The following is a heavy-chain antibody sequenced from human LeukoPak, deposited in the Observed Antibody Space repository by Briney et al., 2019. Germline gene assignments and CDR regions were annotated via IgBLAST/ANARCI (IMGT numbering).Heavy chain of an antibody. Sequence: GGSPRLSCAASGFTFSSYSMNWVRQAPGKGLEWVSSITPSSSYIYYADSVKGRFTISRDNSKNTLYLQMNSLRAEDTAVYYCAKVSFLWGQGTLVTVSS. J-gene: IGHJ4*02. CDR3: AKVSFL. CDR1: GFTFSSYS. CDR2: ITPSSSYI. V-gene: IGHV3-21*04. D-gene: IGHD3-16*02.